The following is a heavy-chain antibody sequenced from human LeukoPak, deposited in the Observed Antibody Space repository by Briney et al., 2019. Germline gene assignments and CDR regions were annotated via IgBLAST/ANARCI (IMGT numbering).Heavy chain of an antibody. D-gene: IGHD3-3*01. CDR3: ARDGFWSDYYYYGMDV. CDR2: ISGSGDRT. V-gene: IGHV3-23*01. Sequence: GGSLRLSCAASGITFSSYAMTWVRQAPGKGLEWVSGISGSGDRTFYADSVKGRFTISRDNSKNTLYLQMNSLRAEDTAVYYCARDGFWSDYYYYGMDVWGQGTTVTVSS. CDR1: GITFSSYA. J-gene: IGHJ6*02.